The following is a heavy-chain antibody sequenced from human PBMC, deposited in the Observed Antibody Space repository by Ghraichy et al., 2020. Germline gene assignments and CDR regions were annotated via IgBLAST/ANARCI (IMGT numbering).Heavy chain of an antibody. CDR2: ISYDGSNK. V-gene: IGHV3-30*03. Sequence: LSLTCAASRFTFSSYGMHWVRQAPGKGLEWVAVISYDGSNKYYADSVKGRFTISRDNSKNTLYLQMNSLRAEDTAVYYCAGELTRYYGMDVWGQGTTVTISS. D-gene: IGHD1-26*01. CDR3: AGELTRYYGMDV. CDR1: RFTFSSYG. J-gene: IGHJ6*02.